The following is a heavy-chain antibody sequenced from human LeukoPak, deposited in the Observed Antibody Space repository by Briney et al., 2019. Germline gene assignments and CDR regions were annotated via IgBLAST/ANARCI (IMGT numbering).Heavy chain of an antibody. J-gene: IGHJ1*01. D-gene: IGHD2-8*01. Sequence: PRGSLRPSRAASGFTFRNLLMHWVRQAPGHGLEWLGNMRQDGGQIHYVDSVKGRFTIHRDNPKNSLYLQMDSLRVECTALYYCARTKGQWYGVCCFSPDLWGQGTMVSGPS. CDR2: MRQDGGQI. CDR3: ARTKGQWYGVCCFSPDL. V-gene: IGHV3-7*01. CDR1: GFTFRNLL.